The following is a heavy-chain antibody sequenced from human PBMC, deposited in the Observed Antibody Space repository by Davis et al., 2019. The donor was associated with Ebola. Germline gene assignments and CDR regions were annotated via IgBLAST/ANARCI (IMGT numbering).Heavy chain of an antibody. CDR3: VRDRGWFAQDY. CDR2: MNPNSGST. Sequence: AASVKVSCKASGYTFTSYDLNWVRQATGQGLEWMGWMNPNSGSTGYAQKFQGRVTMTRNTSISTAYMEMSSLRAEDTAVYYCVRDRGWFAQDYWGRGTLVTISS. CDR1: GYTFTSYD. J-gene: IGHJ4*02. V-gene: IGHV1-8*01. D-gene: IGHD2-15*01.